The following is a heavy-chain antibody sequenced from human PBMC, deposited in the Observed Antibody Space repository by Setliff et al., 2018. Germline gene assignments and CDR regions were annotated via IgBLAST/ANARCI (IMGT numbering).Heavy chain of an antibody. D-gene: IGHD4-17*01. CDR1: GYSFTSYW. V-gene: IGHV5-51*01. CDR3: ARSDYGDYFAWDSYGMDV. Sequence: GESLKISCKGSGYSFTSYWVAWVRQMPGKGLEWMGIIYPGDSDTRYSPSFQGQVTISADRSTRTAYLQWSSLKASDTAFYYCARSDYGDYFAWDSYGMDVWGQGTTVTVSS. J-gene: IGHJ6*02. CDR2: IYPGDSDT.